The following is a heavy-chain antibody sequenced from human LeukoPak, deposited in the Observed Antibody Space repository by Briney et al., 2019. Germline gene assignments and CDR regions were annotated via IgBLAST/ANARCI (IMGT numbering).Heavy chain of an antibody. CDR2: IYYSGST. CDR1: GGSISSGGYS. CDR3: ARDAAWAYYDFWSGYFWSHAFDI. D-gene: IGHD3-3*01. Sequence: SQTLSLTCAVSGGSISSGGYSWSWIRQPPGKGLEWIGYIYYSGSTNYNPSLKSRVTISVDTSKNQFSLKLSSVTAADTAVYYCARDAAWAYYDFWSGYFWSHAFDIWGQGTMVTVSS. V-gene: IGHV4-61*08. J-gene: IGHJ3*02.